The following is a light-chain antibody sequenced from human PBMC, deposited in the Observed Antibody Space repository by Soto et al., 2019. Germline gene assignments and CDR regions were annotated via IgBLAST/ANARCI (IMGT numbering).Light chain of an antibody. J-gene: IGKJ1*01. CDR3: QNYNSDPKT. CDR2: AAS. Sequence: IRMTQSPSSLSASTGDRVTITCRASQGISSYLAWYQQKPGKAPKLLIYAASTLQSGVPSRFSGSGSGTDFTLTISSLQPEDVVTYYCQNYNSDPKTFGQGTKVDI. CDR1: QGISSY. V-gene: IGKV1-27*01.